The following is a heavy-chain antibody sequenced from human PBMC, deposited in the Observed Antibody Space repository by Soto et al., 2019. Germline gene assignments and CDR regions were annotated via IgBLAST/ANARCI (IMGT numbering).Heavy chain of an antibody. V-gene: IGHV3-53*01. CDR1: GLTVSRNY. D-gene: IGHD3-22*01. Sequence: EQLVESGGGLIQPGGSLRISCAFSGLTVSRNYMSWVRQAPGKGLDWVSVLYSGGSSSYAESVKGRFTISRDSSKNILFLQMNSLRPEDTAIYYRAHSSGHHYYFDSWGQGTLVTVSS. J-gene: IGHJ4*02. CDR3: AHSSGHHYYFDS. CDR2: LYSGGSS.